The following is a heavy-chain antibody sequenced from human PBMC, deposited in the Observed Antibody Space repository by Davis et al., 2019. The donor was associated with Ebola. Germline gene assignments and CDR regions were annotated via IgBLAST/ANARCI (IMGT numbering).Heavy chain of an antibody. V-gene: IGHV3-21*01. D-gene: IGHD3-9*01. J-gene: IGHJ4*02. CDR1: GFTFSDYS. CDR2: INTGSNYI. CDR3: ARGPYNYDILTGYSEEDY. Sequence: GESLKISCAASGFTFSDYSMSWVRQAPGKGLEWVSSINTGSNYIFYGDSVKGRFTISRDNAKNSLYLQMNSLRAEDTAVYYCARGPYNYDILTGYSEEDYWGQGTLVTVSS.